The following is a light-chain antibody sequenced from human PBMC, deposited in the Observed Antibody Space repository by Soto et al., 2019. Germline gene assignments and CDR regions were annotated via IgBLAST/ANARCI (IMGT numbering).Light chain of an antibody. J-gene: IGKJ5*01. Sequence: ETVLTQSPATLSLSPGEGATLSCRATQSVSSSLAWYQQKPGRAPRLLIYDASRRATGIPARFSGSGFGTDFPLTISSLETEDFAVYYCQQRSNWKITFGQGTRLEIK. CDR1: QSVSSS. V-gene: IGKV3-11*01. CDR3: QQRSNWKIT. CDR2: DAS.